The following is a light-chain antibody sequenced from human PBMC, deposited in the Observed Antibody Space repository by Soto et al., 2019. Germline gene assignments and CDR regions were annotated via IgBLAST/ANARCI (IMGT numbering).Light chain of an antibody. CDR1: PSVSNS. J-gene: IGKJ1*01. Sequence: ESVLTQYPATLSLSPWERAKGCCRASPSVSNSLAWYQHKPGQAPRLLIYGASTRATGIPARFSGSGSGTEFTLTISSLQSEDFAVYYCQQYNNWPQTFAQGAKVDI. CDR3: QQYNNWPQT. CDR2: GAS. V-gene: IGKV3-15*01.